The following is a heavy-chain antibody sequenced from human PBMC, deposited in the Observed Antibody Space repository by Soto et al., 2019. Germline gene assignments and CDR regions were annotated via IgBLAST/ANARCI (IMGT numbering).Heavy chain of an antibody. CDR1: GFTFSSYA. CDR2: ISGSGGST. J-gene: IGHJ4*02. CDR3: ASGTYYYDSSGYAGFDY. D-gene: IGHD3-22*01. Sequence: PGGSLRLSCAASGFTFSSYAMSWVRQAPGKGLEWVSAISGSGGSTYYADSVKGRFTITRDNSKNTLYLQMNSLRAEDTAVYYCASGTYYYDSSGYAGFDYWGQGTLVTVSS. V-gene: IGHV3-23*01.